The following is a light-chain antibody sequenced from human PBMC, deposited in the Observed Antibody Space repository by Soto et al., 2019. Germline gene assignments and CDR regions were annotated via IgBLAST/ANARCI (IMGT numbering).Light chain of an antibody. CDR3: QSYDSSTVV. V-gene: IGLV6-57*04. Sequence: NFMLTQPHSVSESPGKTVTISCTRSSGTIASNYVQWYQQHPGSAPTTVIYEDNQRPSGVPDRFSGSTDGSSNSASLTISGLQTEDEADYYCQSYDSSTVVFGGGTKVTVL. CDR1: SGTIASNY. CDR2: EDN. J-gene: IGLJ2*01.